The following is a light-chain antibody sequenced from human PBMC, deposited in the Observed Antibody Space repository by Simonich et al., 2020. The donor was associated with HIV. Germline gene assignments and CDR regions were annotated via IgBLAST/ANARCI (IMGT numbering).Light chain of an antibody. CDR1: SGSIASNY. CDR3: QSYDSSIRV. J-gene: IGLJ3*02. Sequence: NFMLNQPHSVSESPGKTVTISCTRSSGSIASNYVQWYQHRPGSSPPTVIYEDNQRPSGVPDRFSGSIDSSSNSASLTISGLKTEDEADYYCQSYDSSIRVFGGGTKLTVL. CDR2: EDN. V-gene: IGLV6-57*01.